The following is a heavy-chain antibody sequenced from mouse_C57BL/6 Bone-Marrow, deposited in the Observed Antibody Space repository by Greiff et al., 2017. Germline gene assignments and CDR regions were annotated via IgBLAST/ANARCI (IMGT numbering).Heavy chain of an antibody. V-gene: IGHV1-81*01. D-gene: IGHD2-3*01. CDR3: ARLDDGYYYFDY. Sequence: QVQLKQSGAELARPGASVQLSCKASGYTFTSYGISWVKQRTGQGLEWIGEIYPRSGNTYYNEKFKGKATLTADKSSSTAYMELRSLTSEDSAVYFCARLDDGYYYFDYWGQGTTLTVSS. CDR1: GYTFTSYG. CDR2: IYPRSGNT. J-gene: IGHJ2*01.